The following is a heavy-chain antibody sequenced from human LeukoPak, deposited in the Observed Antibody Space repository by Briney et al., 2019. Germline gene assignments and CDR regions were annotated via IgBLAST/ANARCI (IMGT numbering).Heavy chain of an antibody. CDR2: INHSGST. CDR1: GFTFDDYG. V-gene: IGHV4-34*01. J-gene: IGHJ4*02. Sequence: GSLRLSRAASGFTFDDYGMSWVRQPPGKGLEWIGEINHSGSTNYNPSLKSRVTISVDTSKNQFSLKLSSVTAADTAVYYCARDPSLGSYHIEYFDYWGQGTLVTVSS. D-gene: IGHD1-26*01. CDR3: ARDPSLGSYHIEYFDY.